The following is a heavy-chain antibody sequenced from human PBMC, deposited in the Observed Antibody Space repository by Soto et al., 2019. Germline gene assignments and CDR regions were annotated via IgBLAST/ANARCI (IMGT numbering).Heavy chain of an antibody. V-gene: IGHV1-46*01. CDR1: GYAFTYYH. CDR3: ARGREYSFGYNWFDP. D-gene: IGHD4-4*01. J-gene: IGHJ5*02. Sequence: ASVKVSCKASGYAFTYYHMHWVRQAPGQGLERLGVINPGDGRTRYTEKFQDRVTMTRDTSTSTVFMEMSSLRSDDTAVYFCARGREYSFGYNWFDPWGPGTLVTVSS. CDR2: INPGDGRT.